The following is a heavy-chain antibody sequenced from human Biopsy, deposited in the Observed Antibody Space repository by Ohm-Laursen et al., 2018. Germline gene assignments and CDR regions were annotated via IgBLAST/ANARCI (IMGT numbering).Heavy chain of an antibody. V-gene: IGHV4-59*01. CDR3: ARDRGYYSDRTVPGYFDL. D-gene: IGHD3-22*01. CDR2: VYYTGST. Sequence: GTLSLTCAVSGDSISSYYWSWIRQPPGKGLQWIGYVYYTGSTDYNPSLQSRVTIAVDTSKNHFSLRLRSVTPADTAIYYCARDRGYYSDRTVPGYFDLWGRGTLVTVSS. J-gene: IGHJ2*01. CDR1: GDSISSYY.